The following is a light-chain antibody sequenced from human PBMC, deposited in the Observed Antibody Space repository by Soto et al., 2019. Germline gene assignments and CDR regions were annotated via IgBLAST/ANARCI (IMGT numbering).Light chain of an antibody. CDR1: QSVSSN. V-gene: IGKV3-15*01. CDR2: GAS. CDR3: QQYNNWPRT. Sequence: EIVXTXSPAXXXXXXGEXXTLSCRASQSVSSNLAWYQQKPGQAPRLLIYGASTRATGIPARFSGSGSGTEFTLTISSLQSEDFAVYYCQQYNNWPRTFGQGTKVEIK. J-gene: IGKJ1*01.